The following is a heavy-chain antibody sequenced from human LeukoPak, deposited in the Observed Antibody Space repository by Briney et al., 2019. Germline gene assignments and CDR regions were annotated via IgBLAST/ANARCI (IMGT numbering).Heavy chain of an antibody. J-gene: IGHJ4*02. Sequence: GGSLRLSCAASGFTFSSYEMNWVRQAPGKGLEWVSYISSSGSTIYYADSVKGRFTISRDNAKNPLYLQMNSLRAEDTAVYYCAREEVGATGFDYWGQGTLVTVSS. CDR2: ISSSGSTI. CDR1: GFTFSSYE. CDR3: AREEVGATGFDY. V-gene: IGHV3-48*03. D-gene: IGHD1-26*01.